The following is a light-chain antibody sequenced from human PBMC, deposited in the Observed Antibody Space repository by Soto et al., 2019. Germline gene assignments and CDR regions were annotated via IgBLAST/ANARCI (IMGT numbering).Light chain of an antibody. J-gene: IGLJ1*01. V-gene: IGLV2-11*01. CDR3: CSYAATNTFV. CDR1: SSDIGGYHY. CDR2: DVT. Sequence: QPVLTQPRSVSGSLGQSVTISCTGTSSDIGGYHYVSWYQQHPGKAPQLIIYDVTKRPSGVPDRFSGSKSDNTASLTISGLQADDEADYFCCSYAATNTFVFGTGTKLTVL.